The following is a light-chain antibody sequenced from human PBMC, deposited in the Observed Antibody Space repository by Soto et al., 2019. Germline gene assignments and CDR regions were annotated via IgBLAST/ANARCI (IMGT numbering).Light chain of an antibody. CDR1: SADVGAYNS. CDR2: AVS. J-gene: IGLJ1*01. V-gene: IGLV2-14*03. Sequence: ALTQPASVSGSPGQSITISCTGTSADVGAYNSVSWYQQRPGKAPKLLISAVSNRPSGVSNRFSGSKSGNTASLIISGLQAEDEADYYCSSYTSLPSYVFGTGTKVTVL. CDR3: SSYTSLPSYV.